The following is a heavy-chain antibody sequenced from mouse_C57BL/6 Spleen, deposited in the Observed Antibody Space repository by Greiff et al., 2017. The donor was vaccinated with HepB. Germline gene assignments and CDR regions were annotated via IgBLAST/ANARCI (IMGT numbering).Heavy chain of an antibody. Sequence: QVQLQQPGAELVKPGASVKLSCKASGYTFTSYWMHWVKQRPGQGLEWIGMIHPNSGSTNYNEKFKSKATLTVDKSSSTAYMQLSSLTSEDSAVYYCARLGHYYAMDYWGQGTSVTVSS. J-gene: IGHJ4*01. V-gene: IGHV1-64*01. CDR2: IHPNSGST. D-gene: IGHD2-4*01. CDR1: GYTFTSYW. CDR3: ARLGHYYAMDY.